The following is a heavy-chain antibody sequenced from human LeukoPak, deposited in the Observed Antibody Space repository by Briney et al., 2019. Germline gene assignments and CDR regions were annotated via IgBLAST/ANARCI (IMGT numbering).Heavy chain of an antibody. CDR1: GGSISSSSYY. V-gene: IGHV4-39*07. D-gene: IGHD3-10*01. CDR2: IYYSGST. Sequence: PSETLSLTCTVSGGSISSSSYYWGWIRQPPGKGLEWIGSIYYSGSTYYNPSLKSRVTISVDTSKNQFSLNLNSVTAADTAVYYCARVLTIGGMRFDSWGQGTLVTVSS. J-gene: IGHJ4*02. CDR3: ARVLTIGGMRFDS.